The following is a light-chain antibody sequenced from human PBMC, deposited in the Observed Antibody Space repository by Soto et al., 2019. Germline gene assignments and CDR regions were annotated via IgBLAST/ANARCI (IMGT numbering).Light chain of an antibody. V-gene: IGKV2-30*02. Sequence: DVVMTPSPLSLTVTPGQPASISCRSSQGLVHPDGNIYLSWFQQRPGQSPRRLIFKVSNRDSGVPDRFSGSGSGTDFTLKISRVEAEEVGIYYCMQATHWPWTFGHGTKVEIK. CDR2: KVS. CDR1: QGLVHPDGNIY. J-gene: IGKJ1*01. CDR3: MQATHWPWT.